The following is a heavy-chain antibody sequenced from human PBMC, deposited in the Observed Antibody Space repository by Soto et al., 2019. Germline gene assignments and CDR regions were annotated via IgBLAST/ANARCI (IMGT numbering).Heavy chain of an antibody. J-gene: IGHJ5*02. Sequence: SETLSLTCIVSGGSISEKYWNWVRQPPGKGLEWIGLIFANGRTDYNPSLKSRVTMSVDASKNQFSLRLTSMTAADTAVYYCVASLAASGLNWLDPWGRGTLVTVSS. CDR2: IFANGRT. CDR3: VASLAASGLNWLDP. CDR1: GGSISEKY. D-gene: IGHD6-13*01. V-gene: IGHV4-4*07.